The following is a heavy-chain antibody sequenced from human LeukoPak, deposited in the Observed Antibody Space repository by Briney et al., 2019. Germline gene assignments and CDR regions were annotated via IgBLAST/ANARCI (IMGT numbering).Heavy chain of an antibody. V-gene: IGHV3-7*01. J-gene: IGHJ5*02. D-gene: IGHD2-15*01. CDR2: IKQDGSEE. CDR3: ARDPRSWLQEP. Sequence: GGSLRLSCAASGFTFSSYWMSWVRQAPGKGLEWVANIKQDGSEEYYVDSVKGRFTISRDNAKNSLYLQMNSLTAEDTAVYHCARDPRSWLQEPWGQGTLVTVSS. CDR1: GFTFSSYW.